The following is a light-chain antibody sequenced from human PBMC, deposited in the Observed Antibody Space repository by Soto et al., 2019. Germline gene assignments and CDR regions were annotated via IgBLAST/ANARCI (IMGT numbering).Light chain of an antibody. CDR3: AAWDDRLNGWV. V-gene: IGLV1-44*01. CDR2: SFN. Sequence: QSVLTQPPSASGPPGQRVTISCSGSSSNIGSNTVNWYQQLPGTAPKLLIYSFNQRPSGVPDRFSGSKSGSSASLAISGLQSEDEADYYCAAWDDRLNGWVFGGGTKLTVL. J-gene: IGLJ3*02. CDR1: SSNIGSNT.